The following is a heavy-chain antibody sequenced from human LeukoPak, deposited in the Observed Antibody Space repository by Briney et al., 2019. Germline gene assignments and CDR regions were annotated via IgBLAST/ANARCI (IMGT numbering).Heavy chain of an antibody. CDR2: ISGSGGST. CDR3: AKGTQRDPSTPTYYFDY. V-gene: IGHV3-23*01. D-gene: IGHD6-25*01. J-gene: IGHJ4*02. CDR1: GFTFSSYA. Sequence: GGSLRLSCAASGFTFSSYAMSWVRQAPGKGLEWVSAISGSGGSTYYADSVKGRFTISRDNPKNTLYLQMNSLRAEDTAVYYCAKGTQRDPSTPTYYFDYWGQGTLVTVSS.